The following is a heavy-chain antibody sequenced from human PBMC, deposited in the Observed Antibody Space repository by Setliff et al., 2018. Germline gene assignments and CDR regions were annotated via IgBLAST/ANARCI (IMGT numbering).Heavy chain of an antibody. CDR2: IYYSGST. D-gene: IGHD5-12*01. CDR3: AGLLVAMIRHDAFDI. CDR1: GGSISSSSYY. V-gene: IGHV4-39*01. Sequence: PSETLSLTCTVSGGSISSSSYYWGWIRQPPGKGLEWIGSIYYSGSTYYNPSLKSRVTISVDTSKNQFSLKLSSVTAADTAVYYCAGLLVAMIRHDAFDIWGQGTMVTVSS. J-gene: IGHJ3*02.